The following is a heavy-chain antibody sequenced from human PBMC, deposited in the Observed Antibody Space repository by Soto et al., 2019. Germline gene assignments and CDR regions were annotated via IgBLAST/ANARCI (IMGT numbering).Heavy chain of an antibody. J-gene: IGHJ4*02. Sequence: GGSLRLSCAASGFTFSSYAMSWVRQAPGKGLEWVSAISGSGGSTYYADSVKGRFTISRDNSKNTLYLQMNSLRAEDTAVYYCARDGTYYYDSSGYSYFDYWGQGTLVTVSS. V-gene: IGHV3-23*01. CDR2: ISGSGGST. D-gene: IGHD3-22*01. CDR3: ARDGTYYYDSSGYSYFDY. CDR1: GFTFSSYA.